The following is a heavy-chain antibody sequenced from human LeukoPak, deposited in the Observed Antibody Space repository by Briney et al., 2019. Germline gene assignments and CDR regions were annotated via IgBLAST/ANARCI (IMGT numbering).Heavy chain of an antibody. CDR2: VGGSGGST. V-gene: IGHV3-23*01. D-gene: IGHD6-13*01. J-gene: IGHJ4*02. CDR3: AKVETAAAATLRGFDY. CDR1: GFTFSSYA. Sequence: GGSLRLSCAASGFTFSSYAMSWVRQAPGKGLEWVSSVGGSGGSTYYADSVKGRFTISRDNSKNTLYLQMNSLRAEDTAVYYCAKVETAAAATLRGFDYWGQGTLVTVSS.